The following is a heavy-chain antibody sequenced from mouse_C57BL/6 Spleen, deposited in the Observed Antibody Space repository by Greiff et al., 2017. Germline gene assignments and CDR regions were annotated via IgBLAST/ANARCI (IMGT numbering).Heavy chain of an antibody. CDR1: GYAFSSYW. Sequence: QVQLKQSGAELVKPGASVKISCKASGYAFSSYWMNWVKQRPGKGLEWIGQIYPGDGDTNYNGKFKGKATLTADKSSSTAYMQLSSLTSEDSAVYFCAREGITTVVFDYWGQGTTLTVSS. D-gene: IGHD1-1*01. CDR3: AREGITTVVFDY. CDR2: IYPGDGDT. J-gene: IGHJ2*01. V-gene: IGHV1-80*01.